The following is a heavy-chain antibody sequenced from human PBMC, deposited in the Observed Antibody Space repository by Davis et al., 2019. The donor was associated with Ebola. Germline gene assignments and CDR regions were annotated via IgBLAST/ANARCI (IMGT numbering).Heavy chain of an antibody. Sequence: MPSETLSLTCTVSGGSISSYYWSWVRQPPGKGLEWIGSIYYSGRTYYNPSLKSRVTISVDTSKNQFSLKLSSVTAADTAVYYCARGSGMATIKYWGQGTLVTVSS. V-gene: IGHV4-39*01. CDR2: IYYSGRT. D-gene: IGHD5-24*01. J-gene: IGHJ4*02. CDR3: ARGSGMATIKY. CDR1: GGSISSYY.